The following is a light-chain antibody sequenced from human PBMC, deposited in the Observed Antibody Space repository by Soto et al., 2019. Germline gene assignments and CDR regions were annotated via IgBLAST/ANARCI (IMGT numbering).Light chain of an antibody. CDR1: SSDVGGYNF. V-gene: IGLV2-14*01. CDR3: SSYTTRSAV. J-gene: IGLJ1*01. CDR2: EVT. Sequence: QSALTQPASVSESPGQSITISCTGTSSDVGGYNFVSWYQQNPGDAPKLLIYEVTNRPSGVSNRFSGSKSGNTASLTISGLQAEDEADYYCSSYTTRSAVFGTGTKLTVL.